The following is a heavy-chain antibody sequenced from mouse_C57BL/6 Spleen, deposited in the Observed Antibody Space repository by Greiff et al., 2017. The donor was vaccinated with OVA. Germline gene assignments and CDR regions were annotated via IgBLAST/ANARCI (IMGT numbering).Heavy chain of an antibody. CDR3: ARNYDSSLYYCDY. V-gene: IGHV1-59*01. J-gene: IGHJ2*01. CDR2: IDPSDSYT. Sequence: QVQLQQPGAELVRPGTSVKLSCKASGYTFTSYWMHWVKQRPGQGLEWIGVIDPSDSYTNYNQKFQGKATLTVDTSSSTAYMQLSSLTSEDSAVYYYARNYDSSLYYCDYWGKGTTLTVPS. CDR1: GYTFTSYW. D-gene: IGHD1-1*01.